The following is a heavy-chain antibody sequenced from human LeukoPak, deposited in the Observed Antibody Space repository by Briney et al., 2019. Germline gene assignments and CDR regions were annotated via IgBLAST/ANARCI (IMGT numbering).Heavy chain of an antibody. CDR3: ARDLTVVPGYYYMDV. CDR1: GGSISSYY. CDR2: IYYSGST. J-gene: IGHJ6*03. V-gene: IGHV4-59*12. D-gene: IGHD2-2*01. Sequence: PSETLSLTCTVSGGSISSYYWSWIRQPPGKGLEWIGYIYYSGSTNYNPSLKSRVTISVDTSKNQFSLKLSSVTAADTAVYYCARDLTVVPGYYYMDVWGKGTTVTVSS.